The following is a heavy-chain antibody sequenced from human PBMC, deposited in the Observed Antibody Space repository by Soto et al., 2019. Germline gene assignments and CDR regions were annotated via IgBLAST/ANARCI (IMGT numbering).Heavy chain of an antibody. J-gene: IGHJ5*01. CDR2: ITNRGTHT. Sequence: EAQLVESGGGLVKPGESLRLSCAASGFSFSSYTMNWVRQAPGKGLQWVSSITNRGTHTYSADSVKGRFTISRDNDKNSLYLQMNNLRAEDTAIYFCARAHEVAWFDSWGLGTLVTVTS. CDR3: ARAHEVAWFDS. V-gene: IGHV3-21*01. CDR1: GFSFSSYT. D-gene: IGHD2-15*01.